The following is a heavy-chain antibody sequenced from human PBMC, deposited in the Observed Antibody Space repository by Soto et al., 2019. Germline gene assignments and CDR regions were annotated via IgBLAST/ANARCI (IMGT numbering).Heavy chain of an antibody. CDR1: GYTFTSYG. CDR3: AKNGQPPYYYYGMDV. D-gene: IGHD2-8*01. J-gene: IGHJ6*02. CDR2: ISAYNGNT. Sequence: ASVKVSCKASGYTFTSYGISWVRQAPGQGLEWMGWISAYNGNTNYAQKLQGRVTMTVDTSTTTAFMELTSLTSDDRAVYYCAKNGQPPYYYYGMDVWGQGTTVTSP. V-gene: IGHV1-18*01.